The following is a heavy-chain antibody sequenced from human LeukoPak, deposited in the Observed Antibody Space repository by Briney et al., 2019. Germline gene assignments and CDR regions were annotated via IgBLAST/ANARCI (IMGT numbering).Heavy chain of an antibody. CDR2: INHSGST. CDR1: GGSIRNSSFY. J-gene: IGHJ4*02. Sequence: MTSETLSLTCAVSGGSIRNSSFYWGWIRQPPGKGLEWIGEINHSGSTNYNPSLKSRVTISVDTSKNQFSLKLISVTAADTALYYCARGNYYDSSAYYPQWGQGTLVTVSS. CDR3: ARGNYYDSSAYYPQ. D-gene: IGHD3-22*01. V-gene: IGHV4-39*07.